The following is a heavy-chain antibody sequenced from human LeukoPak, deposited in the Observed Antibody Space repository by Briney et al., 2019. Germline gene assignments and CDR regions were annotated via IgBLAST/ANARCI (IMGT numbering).Heavy chain of an antibody. J-gene: IGHJ4*02. V-gene: IGHV3-33*06. CDR1: GLTFSSYG. CDR2: IWYDGSNK. D-gene: IGHD6-19*01. CDR3: AKDPHQRIAVASYFDY. Sequence: GGSLRLSCAASGLTFSSYGMHWVRQAPGKGLEWVAVIWYDGSNKNYADSVKGRFTISRDNSKNTLYLQMNSLRVEDTAVYYCAKDPHQRIAVASYFDYWGQGTLVTVSS.